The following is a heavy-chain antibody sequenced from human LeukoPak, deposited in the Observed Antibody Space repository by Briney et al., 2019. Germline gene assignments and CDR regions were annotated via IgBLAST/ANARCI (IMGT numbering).Heavy chain of an antibody. CDR2: VGAVGDT. V-gene: IGHV3-13*01. D-gene: IGHD5-24*01. CDR3: ARDSSRDGYNFFDY. J-gene: IGHJ4*02. Sequence: PGGSLRLSCAASGFSFETYDMHWVRQIIGKGLEWVSAVGAVGDTYYLGSVKGRFTISRDNSKNTLYLQMNSLRAEDTAVYYCARDSSRDGYNFFDYWGQGTLVTVSS. CDR1: GFSFETYD.